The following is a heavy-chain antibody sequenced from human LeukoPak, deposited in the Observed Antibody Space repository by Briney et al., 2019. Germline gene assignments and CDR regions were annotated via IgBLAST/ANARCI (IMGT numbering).Heavy chain of an antibody. V-gene: IGHV4-34*01. J-gene: IGHJ4*02. CDR2: INHSGSS. CDR3: ARKHYYDSSGFFPPMDY. Sequence: SETLSLTRAVYGGSFSGYYWSWIRQPPGKGLEWIGEINHSGSSNYNPSLKSRVTISVDTSKNQFSLKLSSVTAADTAVYYCARKHYYDSSGFFPPMDYWGQGTLVTVSS. D-gene: IGHD3-22*01. CDR1: GGSFSGYY.